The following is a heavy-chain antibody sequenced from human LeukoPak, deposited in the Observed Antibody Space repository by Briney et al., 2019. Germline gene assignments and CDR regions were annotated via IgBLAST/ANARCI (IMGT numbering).Heavy chain of an antibody. CDR1: GGSISSSNYY. CDR2: MYYSGNT. CDR3: ARHTTIHGHFGY. J-gene: IGHJ4*02. D-gene: IGHD5-24*01. V-gene: IGHV4-39*01. Sequence: SETLSLICTVSGGSISSSNYYWGCIRQPPGKGLEWIGSMYYSGNTYYNPSLKSRVTISIDTSKNQFSLKLSSVTAADTALYYCARHTTIHGHFGYWGQGTLVTVSS.